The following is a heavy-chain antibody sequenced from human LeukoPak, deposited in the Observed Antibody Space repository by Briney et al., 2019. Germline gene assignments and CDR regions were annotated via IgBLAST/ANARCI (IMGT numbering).Heavy chain of an antibody. CDR2: INPSGGST. CDR3: ARADRGSATSSTSLNWFDP. Sequence: ASVKVSFKASGYTFTIYYMHWVRQAPGQGLEWMGLINPSGGSTSYAQKFQGRVTITRDTSTSTVYMELSSLRSEDTAVYYCARADRGSATSSTSLNWFDPWGQGTLVTVSP. V-gene: IGHV1-46*01. CDR1: GYTFTIYY. J-gene: IGHJ5*02. D-gene: IGHD2-2*01.